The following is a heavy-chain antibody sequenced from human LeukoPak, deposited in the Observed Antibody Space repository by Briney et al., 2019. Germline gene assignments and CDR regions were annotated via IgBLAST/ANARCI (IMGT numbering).Heavy chain of an antibody. J-gene: IGHJ4*02. CDR3: ARPYYSGYDSPIAY. D-gene: IGHD5-12*01. V-gene: IGHV5-51*01. Sequence: PGESLKISCKGSGYRFSTYWIGWVRQMPGKGLEWMGIIYPGDSDTRYSPSFQGQVTMSADKSISTAYLQWSSLRASDTAIYYCARPYYSGYDSPIAYWGQGTLVTVSS. CDR1: GYRFSTYW. CDR2: IYPGDSDT.